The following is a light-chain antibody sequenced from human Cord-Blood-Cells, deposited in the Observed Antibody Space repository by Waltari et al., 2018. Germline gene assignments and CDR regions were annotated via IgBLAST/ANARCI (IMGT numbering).Light chain of an antibody. CDR2: GAS. J-gene: IGKJ3*01. Sequence: IVLTQSPGPLSLSPGETATLSCRASQSVSSSYLAWYQQKPGQAPRLLIYGASSRATGIPDRFSGSGSGTDFTLTISRLEPEDFAVYYCQQYGSSFTFGPGTKVDIK. CDR3: QQYGSSFT. V-gene: IGKV3-20*01. CDR1: QSVSSSY.